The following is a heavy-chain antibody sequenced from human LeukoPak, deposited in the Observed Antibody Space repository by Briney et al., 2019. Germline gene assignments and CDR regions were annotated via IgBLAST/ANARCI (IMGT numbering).Heavy chain of an antibody. CDR3: AHSNWVY. CDR2: ISSSTSTM. D-gene: IGHD6-13*01. V-gene: IGHV3-48*02. Sequence: PGGSLRLSCAASGFTVSSIHMVWVRQAPGKGLEWVSYISSSTSTMYYADSVKGRFTISRDNAKNSLYLQMDSLRDEDTAVYYCAHSNWVYWGQGTLVTVSS. CDR1: GFTVSSIH. J-gene: IGHJ4*02.